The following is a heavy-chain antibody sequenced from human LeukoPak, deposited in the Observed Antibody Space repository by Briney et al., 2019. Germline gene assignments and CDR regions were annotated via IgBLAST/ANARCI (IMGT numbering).Heavy chain of an antibody. J-gene: IGHJ1*01. CDR1: GGSISSGGYS. Sequence: SETLSLTCAVSGGSISSGGYSWSWIRQPPGKGLEWIGYIYHSGSTYYNPSLKSRVTISVDTSKNQFSLKLSSVTAADTAVYYCAGQNCSGGSCYPSKFQHWGQGTLVTVSS. V-gene: IGHV4-30-2*05. CDR3: AGQNCSGGSCYPSKFQH. CDR2: IYHSGST. D-gene: IGHD2-15*01.